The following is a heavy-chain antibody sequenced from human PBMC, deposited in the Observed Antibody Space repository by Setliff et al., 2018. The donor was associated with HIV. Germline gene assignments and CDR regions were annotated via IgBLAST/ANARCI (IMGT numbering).Heavy chain of an antibody. CDR1: GGTFSNYG. V-gene: IGHV1-69*05. D-gene: IGHD2-2*01. Sequence: SVKVSCKASGGTFSNYGMSWVRQAPGQGLEWMGGIIPISGTANYAQKFQGRVTITTDESTSTAYMELSGLRSEDTAVYYCARDFGGYCSSMSCPGLFDPWDQG. CDR2: IIPISGTA. J-gene: IGHJ5*02. CDR3: ARDFGGYCSSMSCPGLFDP.